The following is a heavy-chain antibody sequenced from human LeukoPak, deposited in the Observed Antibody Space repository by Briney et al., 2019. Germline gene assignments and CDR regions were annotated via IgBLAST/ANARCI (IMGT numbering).Heavy chain of an antibody. Sequence: ASVKVSCKPSGYTFTGFYIHWVRQAPGQALEWMGWISPNSGGTDYAQRFQGRVTMTRDTPISTAYMELSSLRSDDTAVYYCAIQPWGSGNNWYFDLWGRGTLVTVSS. CDR1: GYTFTGFY. CDR2: ISPNSGGT. J-gene: IGHJ2*01. D-gene: IGHD7-27*01. V-gene: IGHV1-2*02. CDR3: AIQPWGSGNNWYFDL.